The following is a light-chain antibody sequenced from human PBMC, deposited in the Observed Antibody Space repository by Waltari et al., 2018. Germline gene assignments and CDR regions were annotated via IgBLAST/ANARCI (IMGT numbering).Light chain of an antibody. Sequence: EIVLTQSPGTLSLPPGEGATLSCRASQSVSRYLAWYQQKAGQPPRLLIYEASSRATGIPDRFSGSGSGTDFSLTISRLEPEDFAVYYCQKYGTLPATFGQGTKVEIK. CDR1: QSVSRY. CDR3: QKYGTLPAT. J-gene: IGKJ1*01. V-gene: IGKV3-20*01. CDR2: EAS.